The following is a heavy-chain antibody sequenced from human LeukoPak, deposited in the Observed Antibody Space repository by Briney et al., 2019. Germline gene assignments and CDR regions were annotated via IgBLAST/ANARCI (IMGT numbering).Heavy chain of an antibody. CDR3: ARDTRGGFGNDAFDI. CDR1: GGSISSSYYY. D-gene: IGHD3-10*01. Sequence: SETLSLTCSASGGSISSSYYYWGWIRPPPGQGLEWIGSIYYSGSTYYNPSLKSRVTISVDTSKNQFSLKLSSVTAADTAVYYCARDTRGGFGNDAFDIWGQGTMVTVSS. J-gene: IGHJ3*02. V-gene: IGHV4-39*07. CDR2: IYYSGST.